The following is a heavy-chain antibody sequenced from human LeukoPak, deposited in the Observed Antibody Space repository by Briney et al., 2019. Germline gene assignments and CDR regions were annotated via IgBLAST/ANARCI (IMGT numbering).Heavy chain of an antibody. Sequence: SETLSLTCAVYGGSFSGYYWSWIRQPPGKGLEWIGEINHSGSTNYNPSLKSRVTISVDTSKNQFSLKLSSVTAADTAVYYCARGRGSAQWPAMWGQGTLVTVSS. J-gene: IGHJ4*02. V-gene: IGHV4-34*01. CDR2: INHSGST. CDR3: ARGRGSAQWPAM. CDR1: GGSFSGYY. D-gene: IGHD6-19*01.